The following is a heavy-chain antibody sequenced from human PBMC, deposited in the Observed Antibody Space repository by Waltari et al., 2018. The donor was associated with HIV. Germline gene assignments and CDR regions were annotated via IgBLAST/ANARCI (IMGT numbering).Heavy chain of an antibody. CDR1: GFTFSSYA. CDR3: ANPNAEDY. CDR2: ISGSGGST. Sequence: EVQVLESGGGLVQPGGSLRLSCAASGFTFSSYAMSWVRQAPGKGLGWGSAISGSGGSTYYADSVKGRFTISRDNSKNTLYLQMNSLRAEDTAVYYCANPNAEDYWGQGTLVTVSS. D-gene: IGHD7-27*01. J-gene: IGHJ4*02. V-gene: IGHV3-23*01.